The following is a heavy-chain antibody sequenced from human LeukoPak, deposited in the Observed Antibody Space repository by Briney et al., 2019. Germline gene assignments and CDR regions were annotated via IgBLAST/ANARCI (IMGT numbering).Heavy chain of an antibody. V-gene: IGHV3-74*01. CDR3: ARDLNWETY. J-gene: IGHJ4*02. CDR1: GFTFSNYW. D-gene: IGHD7-27*01. CDR2: ISDAGAHT. Sequence: GGSLRLSCAASGFTFSNYWMHWVRQAPGKGLVWVSRISDAGAHTFYADSVKGRFAMSRDNAKNTLYLQMNSLRAEDTAVYYCARDLNWETYWGQGTLVSVSS.